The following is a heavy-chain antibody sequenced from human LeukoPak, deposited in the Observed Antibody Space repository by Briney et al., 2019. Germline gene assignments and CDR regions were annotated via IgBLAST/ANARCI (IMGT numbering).Heavy chain of an antibody. V-gene: IGHV4-39*07. CDR1: GGSISSSIYY. CDR3: AREFGGFDY. D-gene: IGHD3-10*01. CDR2: INHSGST. J-gene: IGHJ4*02. Sequence: SETLSLTCIVSGGSISSSIYYWSWIRQPPGKGLEWIGEINHSGSTNYNPSLKSRFTISVDTSKNQFSLKLSSVTAADTAVYYCAREFGGFDYWGQGTLVTVSS.